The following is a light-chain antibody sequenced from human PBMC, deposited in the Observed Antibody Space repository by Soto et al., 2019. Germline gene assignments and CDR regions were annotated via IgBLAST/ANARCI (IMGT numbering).Light chain of an antibody. Sequence: QPVLTQPGSVSGSPGQSITISCTGTSSDVGGYNYVSWYQQHPGKAPKLMIYDVSNRPSGVSNRFSGSKSGNTASLTISGLQAEDEADYYCSSYTSSSTLEVVFGGGTKLTVL. V-gene: IGLV2-14*01. CDR1: SSDVGGYNY. CDR3: SSYTSSSTLEVV. CDR2: DVS. J-gene: IGLJ2*01.